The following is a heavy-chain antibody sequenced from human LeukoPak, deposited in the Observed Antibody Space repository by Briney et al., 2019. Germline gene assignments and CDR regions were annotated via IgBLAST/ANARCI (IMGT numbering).Heavy chain of an antibody. CDR1: GGSISSGGYY. CDR2: IYYSGST. V-gene: IGHV4-31*03. J-gene: IGHJ6*03. Sequence: SQTLSLTCTVSGGSISSGGYYWSWIRQHPGNGLEWIGYIYYSGSTYYNPSLKSRVTISVDTSKNQFSLKLSSVTAADTAVYYCARDYGGNGGMDVWGKGTTVTVSS. CDR3: ARDYGGNGGMDV. D-gene: IGHD4-23*01.